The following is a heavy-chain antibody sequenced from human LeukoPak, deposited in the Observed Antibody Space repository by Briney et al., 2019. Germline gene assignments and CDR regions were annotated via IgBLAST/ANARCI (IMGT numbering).Heavy chain of an antibody. D-gene: IGHD3-9*01. CDR3: ARPTGYYDILTGYYNGDAFDI. J-gene: IGHJ3*02. CDR2: IYYSGST. CDR1: GGSISSSSYY. Sequence: SSETLSLTCTVSGGSISSSSYYWGWIRQPPGTGLEWIGSIYYSGSTYYNPSLKSRVTISVDTSKNQFSLKLSSVTAADTAVYYCARPTGYYDILTGYYNGDAFDIWGQGTMVTVSS. V-gene: IGHV4-39*01.